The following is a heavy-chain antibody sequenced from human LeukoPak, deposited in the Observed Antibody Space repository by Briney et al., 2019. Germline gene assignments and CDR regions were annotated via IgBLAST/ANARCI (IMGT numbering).Heavy chain of an antibody. CDR3: AKGTLGVVVPGAPYYFDN. J-gene: IGHJ4*02. CDR2: ISGSGGST. Sequence: GGSLRLSCAASRFTFSSYAMSWGRQAPGKGLEWVSGISGSGGSTYYADSVKGRFTISRDNSKNTLYLQMNSLRAEDTAVYYCAKGTLGVVVPGAPYYFDNWGQGTQVTVSS. D-gene: IGHD2-2*01. V-gene: IGHV3-23*01. CDR1: RFTFSSYA.